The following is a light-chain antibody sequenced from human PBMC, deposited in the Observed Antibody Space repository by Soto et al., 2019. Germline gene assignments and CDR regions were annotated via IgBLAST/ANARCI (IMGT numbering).Light chain of an antibody. J-gene: IGKJ3*01. CDR2: GVS. Sequence: DIQLTQSPSSLSASVGDRVTITCRASQTITNYLNWYQQKPGKAPRLLIYGVSSLHSGVPSRFSGCGSGTDFTLTISSLQPEDFATYYCQQSFSAPFFTFGPGTKVDIK. CDR3: QQSFSAPFFT. CDR1: QTITNY. V-gene: IGKV1-39*01.